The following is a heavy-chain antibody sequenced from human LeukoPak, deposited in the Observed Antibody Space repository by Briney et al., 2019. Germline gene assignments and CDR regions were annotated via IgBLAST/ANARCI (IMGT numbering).Heavy chain of an antibody. Sequence: PGGSLRLSCVASGFTFGDYGMNWVRQAPGKGLEWVSAITWNGDTTYYADSVRGRFTISRDNAKNSLYLQMNSLRAEDTALYFCARAPHAFDIWGQGTMVTVSS. CDR3: ARAPHAFDI. CDR2: ITWNGDTT. CDR1: GFTFGDYG. V-gene: IGHV3-20*04. J-gene: IGHJ3*02.